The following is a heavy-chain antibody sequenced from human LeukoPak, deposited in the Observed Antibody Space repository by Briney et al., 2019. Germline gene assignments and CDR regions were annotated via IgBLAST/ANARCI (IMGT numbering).Heavy chain of an antibody. Sequence: SETLSLTCSVSGGSINTYHWNWIRKPPGKGLEWIGHMQSSGISNYSPSLKSRVTIFVDTSKNQFVLNLSSVTAADTAVYYCARDKQHSYGRYFDHWGQGMLVTVSS. V-gene: IGHV4-59*01. CDR3: ARDKQHSYGRYFDH. D-gene: IGHD5-18*01. CDR2: MQSSGIS. CDR1: GGSINTYH. J-gene: IGHJ4*02.